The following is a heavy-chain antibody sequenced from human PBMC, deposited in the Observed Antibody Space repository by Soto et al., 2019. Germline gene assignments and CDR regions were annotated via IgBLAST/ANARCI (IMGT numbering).Heavy chain of an antibody. Sequence: GGSLRLSCAASGFTFSDYYMSWIRQAPGKGLEWVSYISSSGSTIYYADSVKGRFTISRDNAKNSLYLQMNSLRAEDTAVYYCARADGDIIAAAGFFDYWGQGTLVTVSS. V-gene: IGHV3-11*01. CDR1: GFTFSDYY. CDR3: ARADGDIIAAAGFFDY. D-gene: IGHD6-13*01. CDR2: ISSSGSTI. J-gene: IGHJ4*02.